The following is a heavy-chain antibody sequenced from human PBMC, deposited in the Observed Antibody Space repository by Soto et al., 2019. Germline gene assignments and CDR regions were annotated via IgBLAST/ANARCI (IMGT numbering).Heavy chain of an antibody. CDR2: INPNSGGT. CDR1: GYTFTGYY. D-gene: IGHD3-10*01. CDR3: ARAYITMVRGVTPGYNWFDP. Sequence: ASVKVSCKAXGYTFTGYYMHWVRQAPGPGLEWMGWINPNSGGTNYAQKFQGWVTMTRDTSISTAYMELSRLRSDDTAVYYCARAYITMVRGVTPGYNWFDPWGQGTLVTVSS. V-gene: IGHV1-2*04. J-gene: IGHJ5*02.